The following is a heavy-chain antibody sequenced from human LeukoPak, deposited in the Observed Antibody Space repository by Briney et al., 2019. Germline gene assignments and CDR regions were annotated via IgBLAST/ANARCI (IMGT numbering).Heavy chain of an antibody. J-gene: IGHJ6*03. CDR3: ARRRYYYYMDV. Sequence: PSETLSLTCAVYGGSLSGYYWSWIRQPPGKGLEWIGEINHSGSTDYNPSLKSRVTISVDTSKNQFSPKLSSVTAADTAVYYCARRRYYYYMDVWGKGTTVTVSS. CDR1: GGSLSGYY. CDR2: INHSGST. V-gene: IGHV4-34*01.